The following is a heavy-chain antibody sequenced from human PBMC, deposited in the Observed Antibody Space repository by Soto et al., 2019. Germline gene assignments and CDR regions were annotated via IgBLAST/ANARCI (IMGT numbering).Heavy chain of an antibody. CDR1: GYSFSSYW. V-gene: IGHV5-51*01. J-gene: IGHJ5*01. CDR3: ARTRRTSAPPSDF. Sequence: GESLKISCKGSGYSFSSYWIGWVRQLPGQGPEWMGIIYPGDSDTRYRPSFQGQVTFTVDKSISTAYLQWSSRKASDTAMYYCARTRRTSAPPSDFWGQGTLVTVSS. CDR2: IYPGDSDT.